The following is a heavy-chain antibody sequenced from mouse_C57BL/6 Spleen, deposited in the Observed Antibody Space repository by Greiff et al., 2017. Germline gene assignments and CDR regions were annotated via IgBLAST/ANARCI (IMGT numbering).Heavy chain of an antibody. D-gene: IGHD1-1*01. CDR1: GYAFSSSW. J-gene: IGHJ1*03. V-gene: IGHV1-82*01. CDR3: ASRRGSSYWYFDV. Sequence: VQLVESGPELVKPGASVKISCKASGYAFSSSWMNWVKQRPGKGLEWIGRIYPGDGDTNYNGKFKGKATLTADKSSSTAYMQLRSLTSEDSAVYFCASRRGSSYWYFDVWGTGTTVTVSS. CDR2: IYPGDGDT.